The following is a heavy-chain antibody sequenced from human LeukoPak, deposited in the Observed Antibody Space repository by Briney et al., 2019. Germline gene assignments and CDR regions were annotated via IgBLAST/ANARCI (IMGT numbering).Heavy chain of an antibody. CDR3: AKDRGYDDAFDI. Sequence: GGSLRLSCAASGFTFSSYAMSWVRQAPGKGLEWVSAISGSGGSTYYADSVKGRFTISRDNSKNTLYLQMNSLRAEDTAVYYRAKDRGYDDAFDIWGQGTMVTVSS. D-gene: IGHD5-12*01. CDR1: GFTFSSYA. CDR2: ISGSGGST. J-gene: IGHJ3*02. V-gene: IGHV3-23*01.